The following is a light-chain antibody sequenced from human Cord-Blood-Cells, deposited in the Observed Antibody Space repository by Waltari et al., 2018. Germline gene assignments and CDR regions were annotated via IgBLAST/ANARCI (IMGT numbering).Light chain of an antibody. J-gene: IGKJ4*01. Sequence: EIVLKQPPATLSLSPGERATLSCRASQSVSSYLAWYQQKPGQAPRLLIYDASNRATGIPARFSGSGSGTDFTLTISSLEPEDFAVYYCQQRSNWPFGGGTKVEIK. CDR2: DAS. V-gene: IGKV3-11*01. CDR3: QQRSNWP. CDR1: QSVSSY.